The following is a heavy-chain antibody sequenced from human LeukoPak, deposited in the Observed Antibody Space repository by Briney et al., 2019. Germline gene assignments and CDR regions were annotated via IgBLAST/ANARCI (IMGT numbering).Heavy chain of an antibody. J-gene: IGHJ4*02. V-gene: IGHV4-59*01. Sequence: SETLSLTCTVSDGSISGYYWTWIRQPPGKGLEWLGYISYTGSTNYSPSLKSRVTISVDTSKNQFSLKLNSVAAADTAVYYCAREVAGTHFDYWGQGTLVTVSS. CDR3: AREVAGTHFDY. D-gene: IGHD6-19*01. CDR1: DGSISGYY. CDR2: ISYTGST.